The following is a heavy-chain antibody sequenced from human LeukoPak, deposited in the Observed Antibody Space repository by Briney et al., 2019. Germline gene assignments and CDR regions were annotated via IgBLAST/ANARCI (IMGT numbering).Heavy chain of an antibody. CDR2: ISVGSSYI. CDR3: ARGASTLEFFDY. J-gene: IGHJ4*02. Sequence: GGSLRLSCAVSVFTSSPFSMNWVRQAPGQGLEWVSSISVGSSYIYCADSVKGRFTISTDNAKKSLYLQMNNLRAEDTAVYYCARGASTLEFFDYWGPGTVVTVSS. CDR1: VFTSSPFS. V-gene: IGHV3-21*01. D-gene: IGHD3-3*01.